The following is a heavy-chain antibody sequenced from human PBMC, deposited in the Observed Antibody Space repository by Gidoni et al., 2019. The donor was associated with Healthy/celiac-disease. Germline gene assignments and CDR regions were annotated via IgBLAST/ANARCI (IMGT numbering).Heavy chain of an antibody. Sequence: EVQLLESGGGLVQPGGSLRLSCAASGVTFSRYAMSWVRQAPGKGLEWVSAISGSGGSTYYADSVKGRFTISRDNSKNTLYLQMNSLRAEDTAVYYCAKGGPVGYDFWSGYPSDAFDIWGQGTMVTVSS. CDR3: AKGGPVGYDFWSGYPSDAFDI. V-gene: IGHV3-23*01. J-gene: IGHJ3*02. CDR1: GVTFSRYA. D-gene: IGHD3-3*01. CDR2: ISGSGGST.